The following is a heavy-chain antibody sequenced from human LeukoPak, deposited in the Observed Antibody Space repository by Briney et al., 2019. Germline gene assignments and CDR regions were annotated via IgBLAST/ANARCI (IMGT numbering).Heavy chain of an antibody. D-gene: IGHD6-19*01. CDR2: VNPNSGGT. CDR3: ADAVAGTDVLDY. V-gene: IGHV1-2*02. CDR1: GYTFTGYY. Sequence: ASVKGSCKASGYTFTGYYMHWVRQAPGQGLEWMGWVNPNSGGTNYAQKIQGRVTMSRDTSISTAYMELSRLRSADTAVYYCADAVAGTDVLDYWGQGTLVTVSS. J-gene: IGHJ4*02.